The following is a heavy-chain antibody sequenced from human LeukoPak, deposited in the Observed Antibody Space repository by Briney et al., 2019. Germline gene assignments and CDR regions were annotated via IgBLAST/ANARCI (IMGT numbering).Heavy chain of an antibody. D-gene: IGHD4-17*01. CDR1: GGSISSGGYY. J-gene: IGHJ4*02. V-gene: IGHV4-31*03. CDR3: ARVNVPPYGDYGDYYFDY. CDR2: IYYSGST. Sequence: PSETLSLTCTVSGGSISSGGYYWSWLRQHPGKGLEWIGYIYYSGSTYYNPSLKSRVTISVDTSKNQFSLKLSSVTAADTAVYYCARVNVPPYGDYGDYYFDYWGQGTLVTVSS.